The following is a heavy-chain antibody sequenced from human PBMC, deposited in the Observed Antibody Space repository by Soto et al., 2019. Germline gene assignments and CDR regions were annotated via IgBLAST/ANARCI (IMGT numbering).Heavy chain of an antibody. CDR1: GGTFSSYS. Sequence: QVQLVQSGADVKKPGSSVKVSCKASGGTFSSYSINWVRQATGQGLEWMGEIIPIFGTANYAQKFQGRVTITADESTSTAYMELSSLRSEDTAVYYCARDGGRHSGGIDYWGQGTLVTVSS. CDR3: ARDGGRHSGGIDY. V-gene: IGHV1-69*01. D-gene: IGHD1-26*01. J-gene: IGHJ4*02. CDR2: IIPIFGTA.